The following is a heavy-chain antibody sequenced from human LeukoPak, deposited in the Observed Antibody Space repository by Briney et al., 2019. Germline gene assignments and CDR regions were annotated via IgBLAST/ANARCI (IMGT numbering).Heavy chain of an antibody. CDR3: AELGITMIGGV. CDR2: ISSSGSTI. CDR1: GFTFSSYE. Sequence: PGGSPRLSCAASGFTFSSYEMNWVRQAPGKGLERVSYISSSGSTIYYADSVKGRFTISRDNAKNSLYLQMNSLRAEDTAVYYCAELGITMIGGVWGKGTTVTISS. D-gene: IGHD3-10*02. J-gene: IGHJ6*04. V-gene: IGHV3-48*03.